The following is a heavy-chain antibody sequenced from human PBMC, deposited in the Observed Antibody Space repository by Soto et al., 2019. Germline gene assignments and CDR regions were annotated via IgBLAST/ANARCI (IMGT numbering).Heavy chain of an antibody. CDR3: ARHTPFFTIFGVVRTNYYGMDV. CDR2: IYYSGST. V-gene: IGHV4-39*01. Sequence: TSETLSLTCTVSGGSISSSSYYWGWIRQPPGKGLEWIGSIYYSGSTYYNPSLKSRVTISVDTSKNQFSLKLSSVTAADTAVYYCARHTPFFTIFGVVRTNYYGMDVWGQGTTVT. CDR1: GGSISSSSYY. D-gene: IGHD3-3*01. J-gene: IGHJ6*02.